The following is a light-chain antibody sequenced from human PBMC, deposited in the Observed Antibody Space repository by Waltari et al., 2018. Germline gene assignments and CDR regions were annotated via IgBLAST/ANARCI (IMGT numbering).Light chain of an antibody. V-gene: IGLV1-47*01. CDR2: RNN. J-gene: IGLJ2*01. CDR1: SSNIGSNY. CDR3: AAWDDSLSVHVV. Sequence: QSVLTQPPSASGTPGQRVTISCSGSSSNIGSNYVYWYQQLPGTAPKLLIYRNNPRPSGVPARFSGSKSGTSASLAISGLRSEDEADYYCAAWDDSLSVHVVFGGGTKLTVL.